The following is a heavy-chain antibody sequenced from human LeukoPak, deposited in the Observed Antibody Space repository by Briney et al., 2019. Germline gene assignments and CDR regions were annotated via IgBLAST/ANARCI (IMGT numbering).Heavy chain of an antibody. CDR1: GFTFSSYW. CDR2: ISTEGGNT. Sequence: GGSLRLSCAASGFTFSSYWMHWVRQAPGKGLVWVSRISTEGGNTAYTDSVKGRFTVSRDNGRNTLYLQMNNLRAEDTAVYYCARDSYNNVDQWGQGTLVTVSS. CDR3: ARDSYNNVDQ. V-gene: IGHV3-74*01. J-gene: IGHJ1*01. D-gene: IGHD5-24*01.